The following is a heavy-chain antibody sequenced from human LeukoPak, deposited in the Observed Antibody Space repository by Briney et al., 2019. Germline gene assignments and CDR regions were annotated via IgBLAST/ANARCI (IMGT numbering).Heavy chain of an antibody. V-gene: IGHV4-34*01. D-gene: IGHD3-22*01. CDR2: INHSGST. J-gene: IGHJ4*02. CDR1: GGSFSGYY. CDR3: AIEYYYDSSGYSN. Sequence: SETLSLTCAVYGGSFSGYYWNWIRQPPGKGLEWIGEINHSGSTNFNASLKSRVTISLDTSKNQFSLNLNSVTAADTAVYYCAIEYYYDSSGYSNWGQGTLVTVSS.